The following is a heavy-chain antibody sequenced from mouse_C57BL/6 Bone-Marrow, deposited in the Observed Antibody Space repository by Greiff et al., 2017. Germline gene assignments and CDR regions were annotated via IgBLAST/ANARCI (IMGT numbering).Heavy chain of an antibody. V-gene: IGHV7-1*01. CDR3: ARDVYYSNYVGAMDY. Sequence: EVKVVESGGGLVQSGRSLRLSCATSGFTFSDFYMEWVRQAPGKGLEWIAASRHKANDYTTEYSASVKGRFIVSRDTSQSILYLQMNALSAKDTAIYYCARDVYYSNYVGAMDYWGQGTSVTVSS. CDR2: SRHKANDYTT. J-gene: IGHJ4*01. CDR1: GFTFSDFY. D-gene: IGHD2-5*01.